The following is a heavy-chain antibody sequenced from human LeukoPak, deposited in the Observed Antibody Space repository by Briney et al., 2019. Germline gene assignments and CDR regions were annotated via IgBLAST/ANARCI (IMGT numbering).Heavy chain of an antibody. D-gene: IGHD7-27*01. CDR2: ISWDGGST. CDR1: GFTFDDYT. Sequence: PGGSLRLSCAASGFTFDDYTMHWVRQAPGKGLEWVSLISWDGGSTYYADSVKGRFTISRDNSKNSLYLQMNSLRTEDTALYYCATIAGLGIGGRKGFDYWGQGTLVTVSS. V-gene: IGHV3-43*01. CDR3: ATIAGLGIGGRKGFDY. J-gene: IGHJ4*02.